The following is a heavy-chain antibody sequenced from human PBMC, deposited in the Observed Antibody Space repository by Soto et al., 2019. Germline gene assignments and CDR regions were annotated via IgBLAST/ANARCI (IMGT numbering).Heavy chain of an antibody. J-gene: IGHJ6*02. CDR2: IKNRANNYAT. CDR1: GFSFSDYA. CDR3: TRLSEGAYYHYGMNV. D-gene: IGHD1-26*01. V-gene: IGHV3-73*01. Sequence: EEQVAESGGGLVQPGGSLKLSCAGSGFSFSDYAIHWVRQASGKGLEWVGRIKNRANNYATASAASLKGRFTVSRDDSTNTAYLQMNSLETDDTAVYYCTRLSEGAYYHYGMNVWGQGTTVTVSS.